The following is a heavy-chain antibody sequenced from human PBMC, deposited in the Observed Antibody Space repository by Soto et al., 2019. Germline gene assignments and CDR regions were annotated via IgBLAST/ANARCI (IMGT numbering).Heavy chain of an antibody. CDR2: ISYDGSNK. J-gene: IGHJ6*02. D-gene: IGHD2-2*01. CDR1: GFTFSSYA. Sequence: GGSLRLSCAASGFTFSSYAMHWVRQAPGKGLEWVAVISYDGSNKYYADSVRGRFTISRDNSKNTLYLQMNSLRAEDTAVYYCARVYCSSTSCMRGYYYYGMDVWGQGTTVTVSS. CDR3: ARVYCSSTSCMRGYYYYGMDV. V-gene: IGHV3-30-3*01.